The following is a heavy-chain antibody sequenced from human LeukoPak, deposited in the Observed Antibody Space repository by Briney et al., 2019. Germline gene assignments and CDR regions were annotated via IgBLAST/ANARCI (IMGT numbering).Heavy chain of an antibody. CDR2: IYSGGST. V-gene: IGHV3-53*01. CDR1: GVTVSSNY. J-gene: IGHJ6*02. Sequence: PGGSLRLSCAASGVTVSSNYMSWVRQAPGKGLEWVSVIYSGGSTYYADSVKGRFTISRDNSKNTLYLQMNSLRAEDTAVYYCARDGRYYYYYGMDVWGQGTTVTVSS. CDR3: ARDGRYYYYYGMDV. D-gene: IGHD2-15*01.